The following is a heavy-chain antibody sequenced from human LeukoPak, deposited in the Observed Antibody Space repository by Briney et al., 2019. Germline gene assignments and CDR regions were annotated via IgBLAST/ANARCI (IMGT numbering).Heavy chain of an antibody. CDR2: IIPIFGTA. Sequence: GASVKVSCKASGGTFSSCAISWVRQAPGQGLEWMGGIIPIFGTANYAQKFQGRVTITADESTSTAYMELSSLRSEDTAVYYCASGGYSYDHYYYYYMDVWGKGTTVTVSS. V-gene: IGHV1-69*13. J-gene: IGHJ6*03. D-gene: IGHD5-18*01. CDR3: ASGGYSYDHYYYYYMDV. CDR1: GGTFSSCA.